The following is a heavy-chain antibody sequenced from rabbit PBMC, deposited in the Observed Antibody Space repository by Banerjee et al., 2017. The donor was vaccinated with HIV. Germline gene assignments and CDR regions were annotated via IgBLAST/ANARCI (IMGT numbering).Heavy chain of an antibody. CDR1: GFDLSSYYY. CDR3: ARSDYVDGGYATRLDL. V-gene: IGHV1S45*01. CDR2: IDAGSSGST. Sequence: QQQLEESGGGLVKPGGTLTLTCKASGFDLSSYYYMCWVRQAPGKGLELIACIDAGSSGSTYSASWAKGRFTISKTSSTTMTLQMTSLTAADTATYFCARSDYVDGGYATRLDLWGPGTLVTVS. J-gene: IGHJ6*01. D-gene: IGHD6-1*01.